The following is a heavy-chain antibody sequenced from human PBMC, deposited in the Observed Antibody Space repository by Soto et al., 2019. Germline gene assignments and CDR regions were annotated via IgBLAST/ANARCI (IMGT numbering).Heavy chain of an antibody. J-gene: IGHJ4*01. CDR1: RFTFSRYV. CDR2: ISSDGSNK. D-gene: IGHD3-3*01. CDR3: ARARGCRVVIKPELVY. V-gene: IGHV3-30*03. Sequence: EGSLRLSCAASRFTFSRYVMPWARQAPGKVLEWVAVISSDGSNKSYADSVKGQFTISRDDSKTTLYLQMSSLRAEGTAVHYCARARGCRVVIKPELVYGGQGTLVAVSS.